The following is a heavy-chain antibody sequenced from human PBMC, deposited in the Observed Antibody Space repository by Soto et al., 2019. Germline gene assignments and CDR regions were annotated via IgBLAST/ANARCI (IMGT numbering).Heavy chain of an antibody. CDR2: IYHSGST. D-gene: IGHD4-17*01. Sequence: ASETLSLTCAVSGGSISSGGYSWSWIRQPPGKGLEWIGYIYHSGSTYYNPSLKSRVTISVDRSKNQFSLKLSSVTAADTAVYYCARASTTVTTLDYWGQGTLVTVS. V-gene: IGHV4-30-2*01. J-gene: IGHJ4*02. CDR1: GGSISSGGYS. CDR3: ARASTTVTTLDY.